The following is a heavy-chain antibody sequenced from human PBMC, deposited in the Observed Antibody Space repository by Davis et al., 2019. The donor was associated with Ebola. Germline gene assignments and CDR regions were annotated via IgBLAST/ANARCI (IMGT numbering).Heavy chain of an antibody. Sequence: GESLKISCAASGFTFSSFAMSWVRQAPGKGLEWVSYISSSGSTIYYADSVKGRFTISRDNAKNSLYLQMNSLRAEDTAVYYCARDRAHSYARGWYYYGMDVWGQGTTVTVSS. CDR1: GFTFSSFA. J-gene: IGHJ6*02. V-gene: IGHV3-48*03. D-gene: IGHD5-18*01. CDR2: ISSSGSTI. CDR3: ARDRAHSYARGWYYYGMDV.